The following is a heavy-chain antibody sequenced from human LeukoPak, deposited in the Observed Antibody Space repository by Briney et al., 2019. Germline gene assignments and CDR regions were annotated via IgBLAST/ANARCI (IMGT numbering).Heavy chain of an antibody. CDR3: ARGIGGNWFDP. J-gene: IGHJ5*02. Sequence: SETLSLTCTVSGGSISSGGYYWSWIRQHPGKGLEWVGYIYYSGSTYYNPSLKSRVTISVDTSKNQFSLKLSSVTAADTAVYYCARGIGGNWFDPWGQGTLVTVSS. D-gene: IGHD4-23*01. V-gene: IGHV4-31*03. CDR1: GGSISSGGYY. CDR2: IYYSGST.